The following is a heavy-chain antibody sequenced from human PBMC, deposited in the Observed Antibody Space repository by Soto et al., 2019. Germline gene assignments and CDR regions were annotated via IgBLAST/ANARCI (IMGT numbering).Heavy chain of an antibody. CDR2: ISAYNGNT. J-gene: IGHJ4*02. Sequence: ASVKVSCKASGYTFTSYGISWVRQAPGQGLEWMGWISAYNGNTNYAQKLQGRVTMTTDTSTSTAYMELRSLRSDDTAVYYCARGEDIVVVPAALGFDYWGQGTLVTVSS. CDR3: ARGEDIVVVPAALGFDY. CDR1: GYTFTSYG. D-gene: IGHD2-2*01. V-gene: IGHV1-18*01.